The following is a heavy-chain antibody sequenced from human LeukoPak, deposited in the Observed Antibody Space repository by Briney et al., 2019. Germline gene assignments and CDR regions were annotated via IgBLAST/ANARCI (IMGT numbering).Heavy chain of an antibody. V-gene: IGHV3-7*01. CDR2: IKLDGSEK. J-gene: IGHJ6*03. Sequence: PGGSLRLACAASGFTLGNYWMSWVRQAPGKGLEWVANIKLDGSEKYYADSVKGRFTISRDNAKNSLFLQMNSLRAEDTAVYYCATWAGYSSSWYYNYYYYYLDVWGKGTTVTVSS. CDR1: GFTLGNYW. D-gene: IGHD6-13*01. CDR3: ATWAGYSSSWYYNYYYYYLDV.